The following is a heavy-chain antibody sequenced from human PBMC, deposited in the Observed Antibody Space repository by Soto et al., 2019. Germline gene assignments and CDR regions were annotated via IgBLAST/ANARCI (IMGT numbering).Heavy chain of an antibody. J-gene: IGHJ6*02. CDR1: GFTFSSYA. V-gene: IGHV3-23*01. CDR3: AKDIHWSSPSYDFTYGMEV. D-gene: IGHD2-2*01. CDR2: ISGRADST. Sequence: GGSLRLSCAASGFTFSSYAMSWVRQAPGKGLEWVSTISGRADSTYYADSVKGRLTISRDNSKNTLYVQMNSLRAEDTAVYYCAKDIHWSSPSYDFTYGMEVWGQGTTVTVSS.